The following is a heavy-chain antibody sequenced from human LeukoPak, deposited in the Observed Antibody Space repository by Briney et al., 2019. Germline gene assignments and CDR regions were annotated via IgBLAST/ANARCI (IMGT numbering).Heavy chain of an antibody. J-gene: IGHJ4*02. D-gene: IGHD3-3*01. Sequence: SETLSLTCAVYGGSFSGYYWSWIRQPPGKGLEWIGEINHSGSTNYNPSLKSRVTISVDTSKNQFSLKLCSVTAADTAVYYCAGSAGGVEKFDYWGQGTLVTVSS. V-gene: IGHV4-34*01. CDR1: GGSFSGYY. CDR2: INHSGST. CDR3: AGSAGGVEKFDY.